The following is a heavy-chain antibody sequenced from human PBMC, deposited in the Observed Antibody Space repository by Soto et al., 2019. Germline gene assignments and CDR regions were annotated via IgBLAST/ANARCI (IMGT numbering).Heavy chain of an antibody. Sequence: QVQLQQWGAGLLKPSETLSLTCAVYGGSFSGYYWSWIRQPPGKGLEWIGEINHSGSTNYNPSLKSRVTISVDTSKNQFSPKLSSVTAADTAVYYCARGRRMYGMDVWGQGTTVTVSS. CDR1: GGSFSGYY. V-gene: IGHV4-34*01. CDR2: INHSGST. CDR3: ARGRRMYGMDV. J-gene: IGHJ6*02.